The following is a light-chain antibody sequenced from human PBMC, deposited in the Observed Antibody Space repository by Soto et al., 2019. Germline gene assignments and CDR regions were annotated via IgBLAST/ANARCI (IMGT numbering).Light chain of an antibody. CDR1: QYINTR. CDR3: HQRQSWPRT. V-gene: IGKV3-11*01. CDR2: QTS. J-gene: IGKJ1*01. Sequence: EIVLTQSPATLSLSPGERVTLSCRASQYINTRLAWYQHRPGQSPRLLIYQTSLRAAGIPARFSASGSGTDFTLTISDVQPEDFALYYCHQRQSWPRTFGQGTKVDI.